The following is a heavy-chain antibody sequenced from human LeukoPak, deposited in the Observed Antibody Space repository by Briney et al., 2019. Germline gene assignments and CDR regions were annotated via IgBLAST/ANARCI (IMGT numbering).Heavy chain of an antibody. D-gene: IGHD3-16*02. CDR2: ISWNSGSI. J-gene: IGHJ4*02. V-gene: IGHV3-9*01. Sequence: GRSLRLSCAASGFTFDDYAMHWVRQAPGKGLEWVPGISWNSGSIGYADSVKGRFTISRDNAKNSLYLQMNSLRAEDTALYYCAKDIGDYVWGSYRSTFDYWGQGTLVTVSS. CDR1: GFTFDDYA. CDR3: AKDIGDYVWGSYRSTFDY.